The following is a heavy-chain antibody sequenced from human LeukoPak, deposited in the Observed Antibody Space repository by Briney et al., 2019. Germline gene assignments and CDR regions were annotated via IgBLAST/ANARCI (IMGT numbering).Heavy chain of an antibody. D-gene: IGHD3-22*01. CDR2: ISYDGSNK. V-gene: IGHV3-30*18. Sequence: GGSLRLSCAASGFTFSSFGMHWVRQAPGKGLEWVAVISYDGSNKYYADSVKGRFTISRDNSKNTLYLQMNSLRAEDTAVYHCAKDYDTSGYYYDIYYGMDVWGQGTTVTVSS. CDR1: GFTFSSFG. J-gene: IGHJ6*02. CDR3: AKDYDTSGYYYDIYYGMDV.